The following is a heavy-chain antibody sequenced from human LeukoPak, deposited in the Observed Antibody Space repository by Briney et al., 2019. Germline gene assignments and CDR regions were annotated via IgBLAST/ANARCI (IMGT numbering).Heavy chain of an antibody. CDR3: ARGKEYSSSSGAFDI. V-gene: IGHV3-20*01. Sequence: GGSLRLSCAASGFTFDDYGMSWVRQAPGKGLEWVSGINWNGGSTGYADSVKGRFTISRDNAKNSLYLQMNSLRAEDTALYHCARGKEYSSSSGAFDIWGRGTMVTVSS. CDR2: INWNGGST. CDR1: GFTFDDYG. D-gene: IGHD6-6*01. J-gene: IGHJ3*02.